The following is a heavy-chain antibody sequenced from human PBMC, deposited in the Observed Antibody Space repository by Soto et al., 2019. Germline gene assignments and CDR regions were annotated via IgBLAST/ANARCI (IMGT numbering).Heavy chain of an antibody. CDR3: AADITGKYGPMVWFDP. CDR2: IVVGSGNT. CDR1: GFTFTSSA. D-gene: IGHD1-20*01. V-gene: IGHV1-58*01. Sequence: ASVKVSCKASGFTFTSSAVQWVRQARGQRLEWIGWIVVGSGNTNYAQKFQERVTITRDMSTSTAYMELSSLRSEDTAVYYCAADITGKYGPMVWFDPWGQGTLVTVSS. J-gene: IGHJ5*02.